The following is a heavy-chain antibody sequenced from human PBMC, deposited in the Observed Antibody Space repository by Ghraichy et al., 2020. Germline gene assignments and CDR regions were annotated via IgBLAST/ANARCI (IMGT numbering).Heavy chain of an antibody. D-gene: IGHD3-10*01. J-gene: IGHJ4*02. CDR2: IYTSGST. V-gene: IGHV4-4*09. Sequence: SETLSLTCTVSGGSISTDYWSWIRQPPGKGLEWIGYIYTSGSTNYNPSLKSRVTISVDTSKNQFFLKLSSVTAAATAVYYCARDYYGSGSLDYWGQGTLVTVSS. CDR3: ARDYYGSGSLDY. CDR1: GGSISTDY.